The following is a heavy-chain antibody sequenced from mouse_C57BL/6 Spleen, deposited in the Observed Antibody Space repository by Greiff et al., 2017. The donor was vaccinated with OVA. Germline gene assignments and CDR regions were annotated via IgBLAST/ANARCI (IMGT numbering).Heavy chain of an antibody. CDR2: INPNNGGT. Sequence: EVQLQQSGPELVKPGASVKIPCKASGYTFTDYNMDWVKQSHGKSLEWIGDINPNNGGTIYNQNVKGKATLTVDKSSSTAYMELRSLTSEDTAVYYYGRGDGYSLKYLDDWGQGTSVTVSS. J-gene: IGHJ4*01. D-gene: IGHD2-3*01. V-gene: IGHV1-18*01. CDR1: GYTFTDYN. CDR3: GRGDGYSLKYLDD.